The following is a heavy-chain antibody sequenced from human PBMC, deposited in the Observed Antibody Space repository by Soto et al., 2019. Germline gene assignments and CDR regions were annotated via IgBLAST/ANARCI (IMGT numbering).Heavy chain of an antibody. CDR3: TRDVDTAMVGNDC. CDR1: GFTISGAA. Sequence: EVQLVESGGGLVQPGGSLKLSCAASGFTISGAAMHWVRQASGKGLEWVGRIGSKANNYATAYAASVKGRFTISRDDSENTAYLQMNSLKTEDTALYYCTRDVDTAMVGNDCWGQGTLVTVSS. D-gene: IGHD5-18*01. J-gene: IGHJ4*02. CDR2: IGSKANNYAT. V-gene: IGHV3-73*01.